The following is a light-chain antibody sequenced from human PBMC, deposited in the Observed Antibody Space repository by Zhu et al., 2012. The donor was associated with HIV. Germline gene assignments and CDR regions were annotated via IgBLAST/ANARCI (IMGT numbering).Light chain of an antibody. V-gene: IGKV3-15*01. J-gene: IGKJ1*01. CDR3: QQYSDWPRT. Sequence: EIVMTQSPATLSVSAGERATLSCRASQSFSSNLAWYQQKPGQAPRLLIYGASTRATGIPARFSGSGSGTEFTLTISSMQSEDFAVYYCQQYSDWPRTFGQGTKGGNQT. CDR1: QSFSSN. CDR2: GAS.